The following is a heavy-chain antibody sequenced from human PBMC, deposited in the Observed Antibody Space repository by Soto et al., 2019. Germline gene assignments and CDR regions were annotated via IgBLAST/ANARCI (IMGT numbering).Heavy chain of an antibody. CDR2: ISGSGGST. Sequence: PGGSLRLSCAASGFTFSNYAMSWVRQAPGKGLEWVSTISGSGGSTYYADSVKGRFAISRDNSKNTLYVQMNSLRAEDTAVYYCAKDLRSGYYPFESWGQGTLVTVSS. D-gene: IGHD3-22*01. V-gene: IGHV3-23*01. J-gene: IGHJ5*01. CDR3: AKDLRSGYYPFES. CDR1: GFTFSNYA.